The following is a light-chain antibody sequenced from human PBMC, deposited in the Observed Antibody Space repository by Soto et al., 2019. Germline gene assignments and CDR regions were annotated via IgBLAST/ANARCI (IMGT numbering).Light chain of an antibody. V-gene: IGKV3-20*01. CDR2: GAS. CDR1: QSVSSSC. J-gene: IGKJ1*01. Sequence: EIVLTQSPGTLSLSPGERATLSCRASQSVSSSCLAWYQQKPGQAPRLLIYGASSRATGIPDRFSGSGSGTDFTLTISRLEPEYFAVYYCQQYGSSPWTFGQGTKVEIK. CDR3: QQYGSSPWT.